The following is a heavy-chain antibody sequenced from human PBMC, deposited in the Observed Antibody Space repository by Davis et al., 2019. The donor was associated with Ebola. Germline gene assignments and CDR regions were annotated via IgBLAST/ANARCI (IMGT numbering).Heavy chain of an antibody. J-gene: IGHJ5*02. CDR2: INHSGST. D-gene: IGHD6-19*01. CDR1: GGSFSGYY. CDR3: ARGLGPERGQWLVHRLDP. Sequence: PSETLSLTCAVYGGSFSGYYWSWIRQPPGKGLEWIGEINHSGSTNYNPSLKSRVTISVDTSKNQFSLKLSSVTAADTAVYYCARGLGPERGQWLVHRLDPWGQGTLVTVSS. V-gene: IGHV4-34*01.